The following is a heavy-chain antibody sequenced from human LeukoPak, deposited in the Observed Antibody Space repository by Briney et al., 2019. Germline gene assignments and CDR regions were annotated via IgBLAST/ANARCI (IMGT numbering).Heavy chain of an antibody. Sequence: ASLKVSCKASDYTVSSYGISWVRQSPGQGLEWMGWISAYNGNTNFAQEFQGRVTMTTDTSTSTASMELRSLRSDDTAVYYCARDQGIYNHRIIDSWGQGTLVTVSS. V-gene: IGHV1-18*01. CDR2: ISAYNGNT. CDR1: DYTVSSYG. CDR3: ARDQGIYNHRIIDS. J-gene: IGHJ4*02. D-gene: IGHD5-12*01.